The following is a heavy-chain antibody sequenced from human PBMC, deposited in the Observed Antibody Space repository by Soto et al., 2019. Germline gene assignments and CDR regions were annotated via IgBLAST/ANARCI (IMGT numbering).Heavy chain of an antibody. CDR3: TTPKPPYSSSSFDY. Sequence: VGSLRLSCAASGFTFSNAWMSWVRQAPGKGLEWVGRIKSKTDGGTTDYAAPVKGRFTISRDDSKNTLYLQMNSLKTEDTAVYYCTTPKPPYSSSSFDYWGQGTLVTVSS. CDR1: GFTFSNAW. CDR2: IKSKTDGGTT. D-gene: IGHD6-6*01. J-gene: IGHJ4*02. V-gene: IGHV3-15*01.